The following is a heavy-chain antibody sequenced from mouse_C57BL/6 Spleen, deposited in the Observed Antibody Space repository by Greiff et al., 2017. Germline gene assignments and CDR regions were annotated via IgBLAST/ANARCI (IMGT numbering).Heavy chain of an antibody. V-gene: IGHV1-69*01. CDR2: IDPSDSYT. CDR3: ARSRSTLYYFDY. Sequence: QVQLQQPGAELVMPGASVKLSCKASGYTFTSYWMHWVKQRPGQGLEWIGEIDPSDSYTNYNQKFKGKSTLTVDKSSSTAYMQLSSLTSEDSAVYYCARSRSTLYYFDYWGQGTTLTVSS. D-gene: IGHD2-1*01. J-gene: IGHJ2*01. CDR1: GYTFTSYW.